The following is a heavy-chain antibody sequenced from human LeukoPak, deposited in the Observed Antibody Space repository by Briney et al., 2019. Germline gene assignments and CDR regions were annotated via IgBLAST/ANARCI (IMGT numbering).Heavy chain of an antibody. CDR2: INSDGSST. CDR3: AKGGALLLWFGELPYFDY. CDR1: GFTFSSYW. V-gene: IGHV3-74*01. Sequence: GGSLRLSCAASGFTFSSYWMHWVRQALGKGLVWVSRINSDGSSTSYADSVKGRFTISRDNSKNTLYLQMNSLRAEDTAVYYCAKGGALLLWFGELPYFDYWGQGTLVTVSS. J-gene: IGHJ4*02. D-gene: IGHD3-10*01.